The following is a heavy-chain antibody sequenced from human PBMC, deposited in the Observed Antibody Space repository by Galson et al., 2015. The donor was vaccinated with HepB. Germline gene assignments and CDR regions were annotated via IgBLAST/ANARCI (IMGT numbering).Heavy chain of an antibody. J-gene: IGHJ4*02. Sequence: SLRLSCAASGFTFSSYGMHWVRQAPGKGLEWVAVISYDGSNKYYADSVKGRSTISRDNSKNTLYLQMNSLRAEDTAVYYCAKGAYYYDSSGYYYPTYYFDYWGQGTLVTASS. CDR3: AKGAYYYDSSGYYYPTYYFDY. V-gene: IGHV3-30*18. CDR2: ISYDGSNK. CDR1: GFTFSSYG. D-gene: IGHD3-22*01.